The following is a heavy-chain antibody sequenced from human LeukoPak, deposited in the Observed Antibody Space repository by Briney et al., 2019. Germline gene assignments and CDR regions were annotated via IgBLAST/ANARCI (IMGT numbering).Heavy chain of an antibody. D-gene: IGHD3-22*01. CDR1: GYSFTSYS. CDR2: IYPVDSVT. CDR3: ARLPIPAYYYDSSGYHTGFDP. V-gene: IGHV5-51*01. Sequence: GDSLKISFKGPGYSFTSYSIGWVRQMPGKGLEWLRIIYPVDSVTRYSPSFQGQVTISADKSISTAYLQWSSLKASDTAMYYCARLPIPAYYYDSSGYHTGFDPWGQGTLVTVSS. J-gene: IGHJ5*02.